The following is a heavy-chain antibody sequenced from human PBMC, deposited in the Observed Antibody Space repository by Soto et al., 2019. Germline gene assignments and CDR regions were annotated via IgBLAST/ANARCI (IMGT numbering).Heavy chain of an antibody. Sequence: PSETLSLTCSVSGDYIHVGGYYWTWIRQRPGKGLEWMGYIYYTGKTYYNPSLESRLTMSVDRSKKQFSLRLTSVTAADPAVYFCGRDLTSNANCIDPWGQGTMVTVSS. CDR1: GDYIHVGGYY. CDR2: IYYTGKT. J-gene: IGHJ5*02. D-gene: IGHD2-2*01. V-gene: IGHV4-30-4*01. CDR3: GRDLTSNANCIDP.